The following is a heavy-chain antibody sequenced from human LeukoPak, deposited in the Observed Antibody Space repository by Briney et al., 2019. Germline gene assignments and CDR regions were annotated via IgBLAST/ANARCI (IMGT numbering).Heavy chain of an antibody. CDR2: ISSSSSYI. D-gene: IGHD6-13*01. J-gene: IGHJ4*02. Sequence: PGGSLRLSRAASGFTFSSYSMNWVRQAPGKGLEWVSSISSSSSYIYYADSVKGRFTISRDNAKNSLYLQMNSLRAEDTAVYYCARGPPNSSSWYVYFDYWGQGTLVTVSS. CDR1: GFTFSSYS. CDR3: ARGPPNSSSWYVYFDY. V-gene: IGHV3-21*01.